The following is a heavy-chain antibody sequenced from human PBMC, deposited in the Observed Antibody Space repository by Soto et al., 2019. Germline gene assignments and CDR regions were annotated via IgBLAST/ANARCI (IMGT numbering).Heavy chain of an antibody. CDR3: AKDRGYSSGGHGMDV. CDR2: ISGSGGTT. Sequence: GGSLRLSCAASGFTFSSYGMSWVRQAPGKGLEWVSVISGSGGTTYYADSVKGRFTISRDNPKNTLYLQMNSLRVEDTAVYYCAKDRGYSSGGHGMDVWGQGATVTVSS. CDR1: GFTFSSYG. V-gene: IGHV3-23*01. J-gene: IGHJ6*02. D-gene: IGHD6-19*01.